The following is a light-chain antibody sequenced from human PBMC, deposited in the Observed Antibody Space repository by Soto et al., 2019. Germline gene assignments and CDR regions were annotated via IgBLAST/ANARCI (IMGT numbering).Light chain of an antibody. V-gene: IGKV3-15*01. CDR3: QQYNNWPVT. Sequence: ETVMTQSPATLSVSPGERATLSCRASQRVSSYLAWYQQKPGQAPRLLIFAASTRATGIPARFSGSGSATEFTLTISNLQSEDFAVYYCQQYNNWPVTFGQGTKVDI. J-gene: IGKJ1*01. CDR1: QRVSSY. CDR2: AAS.